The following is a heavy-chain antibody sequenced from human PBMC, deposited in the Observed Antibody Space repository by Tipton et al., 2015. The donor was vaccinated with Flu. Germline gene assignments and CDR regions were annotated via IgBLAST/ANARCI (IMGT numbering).Heavy chain of an antibody. CDR3: ARPLAATPLDKDY. V-gene: IGHV5-51*03. CDR2: INPGDSDT. Sequence: QSGPEVKKPGEALEISCQGSGYNFARYWIGWVRQMPGKGLEWMSIINPGDSDTLYSPSLQGHVTISADASINTAYLQWSSLMASDTAMYYCARPLAATPLDKDYWGQGTLVTVSS. CDR1: GYNFARYW. J-gene: IGHJ4*02. D-gene: IGHD2-15*01.